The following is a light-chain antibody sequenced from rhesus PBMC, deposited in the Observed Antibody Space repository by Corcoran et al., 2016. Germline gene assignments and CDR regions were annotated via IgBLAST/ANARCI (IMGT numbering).Light chain of an antibody. J-gene: IGKJ2*01. CDR1: QDIISW. V-gene: IGKV1-22*01. CDR2: KAS. CDR3: QHYGSRPLYS. Sequence: DIQMTQSPSSLSASVGDTVTITCRASQDIISWLAWYQQKQGKAPKLPTYKASNLQSGVPSRFSGSGSVTDFTLTSSSLQSEDCATYYCQHYGSRPLYSFGQGTKVES.